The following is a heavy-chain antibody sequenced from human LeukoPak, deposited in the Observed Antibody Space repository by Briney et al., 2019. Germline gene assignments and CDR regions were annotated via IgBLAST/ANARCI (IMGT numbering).Heavy chain of an antibody. D-gene: IGHD6-19*01. V-gene: IGHV6-1*01. J-gene: IGHJ6*03. CDR1: GDSVSSNSAA. CDR2: TYYRSKWYN. Sequence: SQTLSLTCAISGDSVSSNSAAWNWIRQSPSRGLEGLGRTYYRSKWYNDYAVSVKSRITINPDTSKNQFSLQLNSVTPEDTAVYYCARWAQAGTPSYYYYMDVWGKGTTVTVSS. CDR3: ARWAQAGTPSYYYYMDV.